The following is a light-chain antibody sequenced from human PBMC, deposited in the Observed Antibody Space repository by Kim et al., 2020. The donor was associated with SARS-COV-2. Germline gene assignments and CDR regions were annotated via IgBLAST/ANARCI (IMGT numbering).Light chain of an antibody. CDR1: NSNIGSTA. CDR2: RND. CDR3: STWDDGLKSWV. J-gene: IGLJ3*02. V-gene: IGLV1-44*01. Sequence: GQRVTISCFGSNSNIGSTAVSWHQQVPGAAPRLLIYRNDQRPSGVPDRFSGAQSGTSASLVISDLHSEDEGDYFCSTWDDGLKSWVFGGGTQLTVL.